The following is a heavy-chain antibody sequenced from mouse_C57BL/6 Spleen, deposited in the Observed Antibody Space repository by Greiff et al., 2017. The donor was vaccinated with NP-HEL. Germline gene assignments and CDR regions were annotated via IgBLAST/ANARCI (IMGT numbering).Heavy chain of an antibody. Sequence: QVQLKESGAELVRPGTSVKVSCKASGYAFTNYLIEWVKQRPGQGLEWIGVINPGSGGTNYNEKFKGKATLTADKSSSTAYMQLSSLTSEDSAVYFCAISYYDYDNYFDYWGQGTTLTVSS. CDR3: AISYYDYDNYFDY. V-gene: IGHV1-54*01. CDR1: GYAFTNYL. J-gene: IGHJ2*01. CDR2: INPGSGGT. D-gene: IGHD2-4*01.